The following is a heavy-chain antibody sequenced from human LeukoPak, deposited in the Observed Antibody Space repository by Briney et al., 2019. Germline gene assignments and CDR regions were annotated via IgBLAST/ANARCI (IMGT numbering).Heavy chain of an antibody. CDR3: AKEGYSVAPLQYYFNN. D-gene: IGHD5/OR15-5a*01. CDR2: IRYDGSNK. J-gene: IGHJ4*02. Sequence: GGSLRLSCAASGFTFSSYGMHWVRQAPGKGLEWVAFIRYDGSNKYYADSVKGRFTISRDNSKNTLYLQMNSLRGEDTAVYYCAKEGYSVAPLQYYFNNWGQGTLVTVSS. V-gene: IGHV3-30*02. CDR1: GFTFSSYG.